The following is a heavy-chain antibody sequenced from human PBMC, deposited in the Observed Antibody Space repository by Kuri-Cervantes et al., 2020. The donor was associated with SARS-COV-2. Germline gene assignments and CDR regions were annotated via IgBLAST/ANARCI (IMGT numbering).Heavy chain of an antibody. J-gene: IGHJ3*02. V-gene: IGHV2-26*01. CDR1: GFSLSNARMG. CDR3: ARGGPTIFSNAFDI. D-gene: IGHD3-3*01. Sequence: SGPTLVKPTETLTLTCTVSGFSLSNARMGVSCIRQPPGKALEWLAHIFSNDEKSYSTSLKSRLTISKDTSKSQVVLTMTNMDPVDTATYYCARGGPTIFSNAFDIWGQGTMVTVSS. CDR2: IFSNDEK.